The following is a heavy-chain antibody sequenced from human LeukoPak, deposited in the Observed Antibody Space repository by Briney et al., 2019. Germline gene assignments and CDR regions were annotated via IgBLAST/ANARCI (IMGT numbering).Heavy chain of an antibody. Sequence: PGGSLRLSCAASGLTFCSHGMHCVRQAPGKGLEWVAVISYDGSKKYYADSVKGRFTISRDNSKNTLYLQMNSLRAEDTAVYYCAKDKYKEWLASKVFDYWGQGTLVTVSS. CDR2: ISYDGSKK. CDR3: AKDKYKEWLASKVFDY. CDR1: GLTFCSHG. D-gene: IGHD6-19*01. V-gene: IGHV3-30*18. J-gene: IGHJ4*02.